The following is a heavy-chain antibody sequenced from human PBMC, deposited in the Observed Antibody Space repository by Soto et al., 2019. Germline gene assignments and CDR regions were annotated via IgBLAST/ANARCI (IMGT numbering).Heavy chain of an antibody. CDR2: ISGSGGST. J-gene: IGHJ6*02. CDR1: GFTFSSYA. Sequence: GGSLRLSCAASGFTFSSYAMSWVLQAPWKGLEWVSAISGSGGSTYYADSVKGRFTISRDNSKNTLYLQMNSLRAEDTAVYYCAKDKYYYDSSGAHPSYYGMDVWGQGTTVTVSS. V-gene: IGHV3-23*01. D-gene: IGHD3-22*01. CDR3: AKDKYYYDSSGAHPSYYGMDV.